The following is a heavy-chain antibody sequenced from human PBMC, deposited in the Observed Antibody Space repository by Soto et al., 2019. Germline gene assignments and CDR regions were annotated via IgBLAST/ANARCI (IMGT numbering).Heavy chain of an antibody. CDR2: IYNSGST. CDR3: ARDGFGGWLQWGFDY. Sequence: PSETLSLTCTVSGGSISGYYWSWIRQPPGKGLEWIGYIYNSGSTNYNPSLKSRVTISVDTSKNQFSLKLSSVTAADTAVYYCARDGFGGWLQWGFDYWGQGTLVTVSS. V-gene: IGHV4-59*01. D-gene: IGHD5-12*01. CDR1: GGSISGYY. J-gene: IGHJ4*02.